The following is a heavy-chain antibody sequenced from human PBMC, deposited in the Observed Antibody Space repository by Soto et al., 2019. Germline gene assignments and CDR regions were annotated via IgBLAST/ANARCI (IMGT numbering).Heavy chain of an antibody. Sequence: PGGSLRLSCAASGFTFSNYAMSWVRQAPGKGLEWVSSISGSGDNTYFADSVKGRFTISRDNSKHTLYLQMKSLRAEDTAVYYCARARDYDYHYSGMDVWGQGTTVTVSS. CDR3: ARARDYDYHYSGMDV. CDR1: GFTFSNYA. J-gene: IGHJ6*02. D-gene: IGHD4-17*01. V-gene: IGHV3-23*01. CDR2: ISGSGDNT.